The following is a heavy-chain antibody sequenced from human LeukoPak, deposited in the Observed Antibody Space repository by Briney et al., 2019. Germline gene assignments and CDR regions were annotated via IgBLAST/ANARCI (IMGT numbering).Heavy chain of an antibody. CDR2: IWYDGSNK. D-gene: IGHD6-13*01. CDR1: GFTFSSYG. Sequence: PGGSLRLSCAASGFTFSSYGMHWVRQAPGKGLEWVAVIWYDGSNKYYADSVKGRFTISRDNSKNTLYLQMNSLRAEDTAVYYCARGAAAGLRRYYFDYWGQGSLVTVSS. V-gene: IGHV3-33*01. J-gene: IGHJ4*02. CDR3: ARGAAAGLRRYYFDY.